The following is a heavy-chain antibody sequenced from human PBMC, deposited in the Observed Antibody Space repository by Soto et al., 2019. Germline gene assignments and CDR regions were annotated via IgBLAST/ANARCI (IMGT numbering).Heavy chain of an antibody. CDR1: GGTFGSYA. CDR2: IIPIPGTA. D-gene: IGHD2-2*01. J-gene: IGHJ6*02. V-gene: IGHV1-69*01. CDR3: ARSQGSSTSLEIYYYYYSGMDV. Sequence: QVQLVQSGAEVKKPGSSVKVSCKASGGTFGSYAISWVRQAPGQGLEWIGGIIPIPGTANYAQKFQGRVTIAADESTSTADMELSSMRSEDTAVYYCARSQGSSTSLEIYYYYYSGMDVWGQGTTVTVSS.